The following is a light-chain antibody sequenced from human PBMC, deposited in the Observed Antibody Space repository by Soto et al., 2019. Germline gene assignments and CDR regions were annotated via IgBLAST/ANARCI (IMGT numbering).Light chain of an antibody. Sequence: DIPMTQSPSSLSASVGDRVTITCRASQSISSYLNWYQQKPGKAPKLLIYAASSLQSGVPSRFSGSGSGTDFTLTISSLQPEDFANYYCQDSYSTIKKLGEGTKVEIK. CDR2: AAS. J-gene: IGKJ1*01. CDR3: QDSYSTIKK. V-gene: IGKV1-39*01. CDR1: QSISSY.